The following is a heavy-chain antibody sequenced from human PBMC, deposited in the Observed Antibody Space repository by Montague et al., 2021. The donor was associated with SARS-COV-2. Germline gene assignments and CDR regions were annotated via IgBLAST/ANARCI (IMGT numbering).Heavy chain of an antibody. J-gene: IGHJ4*02. V-gene: IGHV3-30*04. Sequence: SLRFSCAASGFTFSSYAMHWVRQAPGKGLEWVAVISYDGTNEYYADSVKGRFTISRDNSKNTLYLQMNSLRAEDTAVYHCAREGITAAGKDFDYWGQGTLVTVSS. CDR2: ISYDGTNE. CDR3: AREGITAAGKDFDY. D-gene: IGHD6-13*01. CDR1: GFTFSSYA.